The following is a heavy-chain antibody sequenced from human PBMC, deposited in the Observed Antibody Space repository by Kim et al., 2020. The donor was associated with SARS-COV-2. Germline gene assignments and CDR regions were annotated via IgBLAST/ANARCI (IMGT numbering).Heavy chain of an antibody. V-gene: IGHV3-30*01. J-gene: IGHJ4*02. D-gene: IGHD5-12*01. Sequence: YADSVKGRCTISRDNSENTLYLQLNSLRADDTAVYYCARDRIGGYVDSLDYWGQGTLVTVSS. CDR3: ARDRIGGYVDSLDY.